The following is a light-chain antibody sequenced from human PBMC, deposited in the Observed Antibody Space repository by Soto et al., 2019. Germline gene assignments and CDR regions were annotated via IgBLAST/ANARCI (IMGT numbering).Light chain of an antibody. CDR3: SSYTGSSTRYV. CDR2: EDN. CDR1: SSDVGDNNY. V-gene: IGLV2-14*01. Sequence: QSVLTQPASVSGSPGQSITISCTGTSSDVGDNNYVSWYQQPPGKAPKLMIYEDNNRPSGVSDRFSGSKSGNTASLTISGLQAEDEADYYCSSYTGSSTRYVFGTGTKVTVL. J-gene: IGLJ1*01.